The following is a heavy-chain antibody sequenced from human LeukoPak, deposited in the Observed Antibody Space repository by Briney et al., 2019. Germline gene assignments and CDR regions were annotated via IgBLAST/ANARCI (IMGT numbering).Heavy chain of an antibody. Sequence: PGGSLRLSCAASGFALSTYWMHWVRQAPGKGLVWVSLINSDGNNAIYADSVKGRFTISRDNAKNTLYLQMNSLRAEDTAVYYCARAPYTTGRGYYFDYWGQGTLVTVSS. J-gene: IGHJ4*02. V-gene: IGHV3-74*01. CDR3: ARAPYTTGRGYYFDY. CDR1: GFALSTYW. CDR2: INSDGNNA. D-gene: IGHD1-1*01.